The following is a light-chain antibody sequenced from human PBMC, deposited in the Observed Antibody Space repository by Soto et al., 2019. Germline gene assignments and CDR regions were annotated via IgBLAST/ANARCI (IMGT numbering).Light chain of an antibody. V-gene: IGLV1-51*01. Sequence: QSVLTQPPSVSAAPGQTVTISCSGSSSNIGNNYVSWYQQLPGTAPKLLIYDSNKRPSGIPDRFSGSKSGTSATLDITGLQTGDEADYYCATWDSSLTGEVFGGGTKLPVL. CDR2: DSN. CDR1: SSNIGNNY. CDR3: ATWDSSLTGEV. J-gene: IGLJ2*01.